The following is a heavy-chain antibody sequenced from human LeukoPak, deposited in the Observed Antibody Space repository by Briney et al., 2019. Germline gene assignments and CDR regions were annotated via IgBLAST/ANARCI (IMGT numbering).Heavy chain of an antibody. V-gene: IGHV3-7*01. CDR1: GFSFGGYW. Sequence: PGGSLRLSCVVSGFSFGGYWMSWVRQVPGKGLECVADINQDGTEKYYVESVKGRFTISRDNAKNSPFLQMNSLRVEDTAVYYCATQLAFDYWGQGTLVTVSS. J-gene: IGHJ4*02. D-gene: IGHD6-6*01. CDR2: INQDGTEK. CDR3: ATQLAFDY.